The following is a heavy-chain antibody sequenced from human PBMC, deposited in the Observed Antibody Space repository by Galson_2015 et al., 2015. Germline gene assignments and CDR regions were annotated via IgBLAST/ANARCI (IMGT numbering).Heavy chain of an antibody. CDR3: ARGPTPDSLYYYDSSGYLSVPFDC. Sequence: TLSLTCTVSGGSLSSGGYYWSWIRQRPGAGLEWIGCIFYSGSIYYNPSLKSRVNISEGTSEKQFSLKLSSVPAADTAVYYCARGPTPDSLYYYDSSGYLSVPFDCWGQGTLVTVSS. J-gene: IGHJ4*02. CDR1: GGSLSSGGYY. D-gene: IGHD3-22*01. CDR2: IFYSGSI. V-gene: IGHV4-31*03.